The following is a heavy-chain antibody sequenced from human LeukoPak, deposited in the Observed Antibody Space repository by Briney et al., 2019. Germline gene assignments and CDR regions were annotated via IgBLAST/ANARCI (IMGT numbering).Heavy chain of an antibody. CDR1: GYTFTSYG. CDR2: ISTYNGNT. Sequence: GASVKVSCKASGYTFTSYGISWVRQAPGQGLEWMGWISTYNGNTNYAQKLQGRVTMTTDTSTSTAYMELRSLRSDDTAVYYCARDPGYYDSSGYYPKPSDAFDIWGQGTMVTAS. D-gene: IGHD3-22*01. J-gene: IGHJ3*02. V-gene: IGHV1-18*01. CDR3: ARDPGYYDSSGYYPKPSDAFDI.